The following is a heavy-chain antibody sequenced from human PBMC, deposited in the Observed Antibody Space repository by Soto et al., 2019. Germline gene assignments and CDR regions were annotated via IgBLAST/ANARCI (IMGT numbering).Heavy chain of an antibody. V-gene: IGHV4-31*03. D-gene: IGHD4-17*01. CDR2: IYQSGSA. J-gene: IGHJ6*02. Sequence: QVQLQESGPGLVKPSQTLSLTCTVSGGSINSGGYYWTWIRQHPGKGLEWIGHIYQSGSAYYNPSPKSRVTMSVDTSKNQFSLKLTSVTAADTPVYYSARTARATVTMGGYYCYDMDVWGQGTTVTVSS. CDR1: GGSINSGGYY. CDR3: ARTARATVTMGGYYCYDMDV.